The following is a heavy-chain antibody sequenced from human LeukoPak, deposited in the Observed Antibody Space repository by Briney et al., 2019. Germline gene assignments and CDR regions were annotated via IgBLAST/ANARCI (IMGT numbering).Heavy chain of an antibody. J-gene: IGHJ4*02. CDR2: IYYSGST. Sequence: PGGSLRLSCAASGFTFSDYYMTWIRQPPGKGLEWIGYIYYSGSTNYNPSLESRVTISVDTSKNQFSLKLSSVTAADTAVYYCARLRPMTPYYFDYWGQGTLVTVSS. CDR3: ARLRPMTPYYFDY. CDR1: GFTFSDYY. V-gene: IGHV4-59*08. D-gene: IGHD2-15*01.